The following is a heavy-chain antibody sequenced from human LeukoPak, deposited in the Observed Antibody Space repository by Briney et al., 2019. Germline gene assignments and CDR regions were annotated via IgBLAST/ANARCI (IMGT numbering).Heavy chain of an antibody. CDR2: IKSKTDGGTT. D-gene: IGHD3-9*01. CDR3: TTHRYFDWLSHFDY. CDR1: GFTFSNAW. J-gene: IGHJ4*02. Sequence: GGSLRLSCAASGFTFSNAWMSWVRQAPGKGLEWVGRIKSKTDGGTTDYAAPVKGRFTISRDDSKNTLYLQMNSLKTEDTAVYYCTTHRYFDWLSHFDYWGQGTLVTVSS. V-gene: IGHV3-15*01.